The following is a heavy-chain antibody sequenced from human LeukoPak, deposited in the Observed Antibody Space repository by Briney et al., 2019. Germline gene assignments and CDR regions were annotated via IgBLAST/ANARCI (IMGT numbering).Heavy chain of an antibody. Sequence: SVKGRFTISRDNAKNPLFLQMNSLRAEDTAVYYCARDVVYFWGQGTLVTVSS. V-gene: IGHV3-11*06. CDR3: ARDVVYF. J-gene: IGHJ4*02.